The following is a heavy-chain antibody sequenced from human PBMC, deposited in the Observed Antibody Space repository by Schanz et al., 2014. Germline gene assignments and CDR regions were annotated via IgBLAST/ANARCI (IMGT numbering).Heavy chain of an antibody. Sequence: QVHLVQSGAEVKKPGSSVKVSCKASGGTFSSDTFSWVRQAPGQGLEWMGIINLSGGSTRYGQKFQGRITVTTDTSTSTVYLELSSLRSDDTAVYYCARAPTAYCSDTSCLGTPFDYWGQGTLVTVSS. J-gene: IGHJ4*02. D-gene: IGHD2-2*01. CDR2: INLSGGST. CDR1: GGTFSSDT. V-gene: IGHV1-46*03. CDR3: ARAPTAYCSDTSCLGTPFDY.